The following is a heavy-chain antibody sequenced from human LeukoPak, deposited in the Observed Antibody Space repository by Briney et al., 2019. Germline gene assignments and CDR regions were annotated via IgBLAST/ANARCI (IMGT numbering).Heavy chain of an antibody. J-gene: IGHJ6*03. CDR3: AREYLTVTTLGYYYYYYMDV. Sequence: SETLSLTCAVYGGSFSGYYWSWIRQPPGKGLEWIGEINHSGSTNYNPSLKSRVTISVDTSKNQFSLKLSSVTVADTAVYYCAREYLTVTTLGYYYYYYMDVWGKGTTVTVSS. CDR1: GGSFSGYY. D-gene: IGHD4-11*01. V-gene: IGHV4-34*01. CDR2: INHSGST.